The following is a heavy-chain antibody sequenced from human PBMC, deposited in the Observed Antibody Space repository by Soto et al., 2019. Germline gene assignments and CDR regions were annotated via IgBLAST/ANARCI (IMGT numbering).Heavy chain of an antibody. J-gene: IGHJ3*02. V-gene: IGHV1-69*01. CDR2: IIPIFGTA. D-gene: IGHD6-6*01. CDR3: ARVGRGSSSTGDSFDI. CDR1: GGTFSRYA. Sequence: QVQLVQSGAEVKKPGSSVKVSCKASGGTFSRYAISWVRQAPGQGLEWMGGIIPIFGTAHYAQKFQGRVTITADESTSTAYMELSSLRSEDTAVYYCARVGRGSSSTGDSFDIWGQGTMVTVSS.